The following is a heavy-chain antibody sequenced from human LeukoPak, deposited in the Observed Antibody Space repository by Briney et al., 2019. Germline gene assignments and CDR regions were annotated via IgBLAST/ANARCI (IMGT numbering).Heavy chain of an antibody. J-gene: IGHJ4*02. CDR2: INHSGST. CDR1: GGSFSGYY. V-gene: IGHV4-34*01. D-gene: IGHD4-17*01. CDR3: ARGSGTVTYQLDY. Sequence: KPSETLSLTCAVYGGSFSGYYWSWIRQPPGKGLEWIGEINHSGSTNYNPSLKSRVTISVDTSKNQFSLKLSSVTAADTAVYYCARGSGTVTYQLDYWGQGTLVTVSS.